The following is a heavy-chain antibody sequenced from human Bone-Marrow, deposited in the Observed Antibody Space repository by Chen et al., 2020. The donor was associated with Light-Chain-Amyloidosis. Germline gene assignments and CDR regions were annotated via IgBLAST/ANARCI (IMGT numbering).Heavy chain of an antibody. Sequence: VQLVESGGGVVQRGRSLSPPCAAAGFTVSSYGMHWVRQAPGKGLEWVAVIWYDGSNKYYADSVKGRFTISRDNSKNTLYLQMNSLRAEDTAVYYCARDLYYYGSGSYSLGYYYYGMDVWGQGTTVTVSS. CDR2: IWYDGSNK. D-gene: IGHD3-10*01. CDR3: ARDLYYYGSGSYSLGYYYYGMDV. V-gene: IGHV3-33*08. J-gene: IGHJ6*02. CDR1: GFTVSSYG.